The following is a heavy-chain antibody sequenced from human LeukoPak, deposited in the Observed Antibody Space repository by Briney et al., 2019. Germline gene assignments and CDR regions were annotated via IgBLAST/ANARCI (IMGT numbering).Heavy chain of an antibody. Sequence: GSSVKVSCKASGGTFSNYAISWVRQAPGQGLEWMGRIIPFLDIADYAQKFQGRVTITADKSTSTAYMELRSLRSEDTAVIHCASGGGCSSNSCTLDYWGQGTLVTVSS. CDR2: IIPFLDIA. CDR3: ASGGGCSSNSCTLDY. CDR1: GGTFSNYA. J-gene: IGHJ4*02. D-gene: IGHD2-2*01. V-gene: IGHV1-69*04.